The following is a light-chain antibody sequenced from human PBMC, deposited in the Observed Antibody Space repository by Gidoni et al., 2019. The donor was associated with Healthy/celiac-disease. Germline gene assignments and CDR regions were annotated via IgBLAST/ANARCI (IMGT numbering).Light chain of an antibody. J-gene: IGKJ4*01. V-gene: IGKV3-11*01. CDR3: QQRSNWPPLT. Sequence: EIVLTQSPATLSLTPGERATLSCRASPSVSSYLACYQQKPGQAPRLLIYEASNRATGSPARCSGSGSGTDFTLTISSLEPEDFAVYYCQQRSNWPPLTFGGGTKVEIK. CDR1: PSVSSY. CDR2: EAS.